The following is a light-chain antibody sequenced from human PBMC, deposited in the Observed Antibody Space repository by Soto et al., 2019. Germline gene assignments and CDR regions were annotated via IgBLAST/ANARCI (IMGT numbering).Light chain of an antibody. Sequence: QAVVTQEPSLTVSPGGTVTLTCGSSIGAVTSGHYPHWFQQTPGQAPRTLIYDTSNKHSWTPARFSGSLLGGKPALTLSGAQPEDEAEYYCLISYSGTRPIFGGGTKLTVL. CDR2: DTS. CDR3: LISYSGTRPI. CDR1: IGAVTSGHY. V-gene: IGLV7-46*01. J-gene: IGLJ2*01.